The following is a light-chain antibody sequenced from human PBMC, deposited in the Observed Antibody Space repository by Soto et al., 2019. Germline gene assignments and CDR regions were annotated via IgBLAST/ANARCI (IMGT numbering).Light chain of an antibody. CDR3: SSYAGSNNFVV. CDR2: EVS. Sequence: QSVLTQPPSASGSPGQSVTISCPGTSSDVGGYNYVSWYQQHPGKAPKLMIYEVSKRPSGVPDRFSGSKSGNTASLTVSGLQAEDEADYYCSSYAGSNNFVVFGTGTKVTVL. J-gene: IGLJ1*01. CDR1: SSDVGGYNY. V-gene: IGLV2-8*01.